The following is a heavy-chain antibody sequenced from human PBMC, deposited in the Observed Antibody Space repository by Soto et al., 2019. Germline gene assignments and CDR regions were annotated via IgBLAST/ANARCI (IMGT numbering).Heavy chain of an antibody. Sequence: PSETLSLTCAVSGGSISSPNWWIWVRQPPGKGLEWIGEIYHSGSTNYNPSLKSRVTISVDESKNQFSLSLSSVTAADTAMYFCARHPFYENRYYYTIGFDNWGRGTLVTSPQ. D-gene: IGHD3-10*01. CDR3: ARHPFYENRYYYTIGFDN. J-gene: IGHJ4*02. V-gene: IGHV4-4*02. CDR1: GGSISSPNW. CDR2: IYHSGST.